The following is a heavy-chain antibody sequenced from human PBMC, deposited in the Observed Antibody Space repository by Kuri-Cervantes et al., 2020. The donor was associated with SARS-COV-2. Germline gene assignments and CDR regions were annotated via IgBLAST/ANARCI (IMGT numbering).Heavy chain of an antibody. CDR1: GYTFTGYY. D-gene: IGHD5-12*01. V-gene: IGHV1-2*04. J-gene: IGHJ3*02. Sequence: ASVKVSCKASGYTFTGYYMHWVRQAPGQGLEWMGWINPNSGGTNYAQKFQGWVTMTRDTSISTVYMELSRLRSDDTAVYYCARSTPFGRLVAISQGGAFDIWGQGTMVTVSS. CDR3: ARSTPFGRLVAISQGGAFDI. CDR2: INPNSGGT.